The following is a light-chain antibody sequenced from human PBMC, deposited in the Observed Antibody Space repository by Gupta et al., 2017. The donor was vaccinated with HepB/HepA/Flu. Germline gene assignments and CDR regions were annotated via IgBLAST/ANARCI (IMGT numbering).Light chain of an antibody. Sequence: QSALTQPASVSGSPGQSITISCTGTSSDVGGYNSVSWYQQHPGTAPKLMVYDVTYRPLGVSNRFSGSKSGNTASLTISGLQTEDEADYYCSSYTSRGTQVFVGGTKLTVL. CDR2: DVT. CDR3: SSYTSRGTQV. V-gene: IGLV2-14*03. CDR1: SSDVGGYNS. J-gene: IGLJ3*02.